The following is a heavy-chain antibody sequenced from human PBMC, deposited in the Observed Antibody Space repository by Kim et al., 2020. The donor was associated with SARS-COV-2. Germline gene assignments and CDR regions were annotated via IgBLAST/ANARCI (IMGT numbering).Heavy chain of an antibody. J-gene: IGHJ3*02. V-gene: IGHV7-4-1*02. D-gene: IGHD3-22*01. CDR2: INTNTGNP. CDR3: SYDSSGYSRGGDAFDI. Sequence: ASVKVSCKASGYTFTSYAMNWVRQAPGQGLEWMGWINTNTGNPTYAQGFTGRFVFSLDTSVSTAYLQISSLKAEDTAVYYCSYDSSGYSRGGDAFDIWGQGTMVTVSS. CDR1: GYTFTSYA.